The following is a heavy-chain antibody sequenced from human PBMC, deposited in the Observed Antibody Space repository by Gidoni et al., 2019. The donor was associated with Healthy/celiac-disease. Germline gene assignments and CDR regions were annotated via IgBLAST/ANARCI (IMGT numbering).Heavy chain of an antibody. Sequence: QLQLQESGPGLVKPSETLSLTCPVSGGCSISSSSYYWGWIRQPPGKGLEWIGSIYYSGSTYYNPSLKSRVTISVDTSKNQFSLKLSSVTAADTAVYYCASHASSGHHDAFDIWGQGTMVTVSS. CDR3: ASHASSGHHDAFDI. J-gene: IGHJ3*02. CDR1: GGCSISSSSYY. V-gene: IGHV4-39*01. CDR2: IYYSGST. D-gene: IGHD1-26*01.